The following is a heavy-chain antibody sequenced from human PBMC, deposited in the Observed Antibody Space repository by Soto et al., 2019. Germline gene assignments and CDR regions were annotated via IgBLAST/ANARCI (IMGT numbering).Heavy chain of an antibody. CDR1: GFTFSSYE. J-gene: IGHJ5*01. CDR3: ARGIAVAGTWWFDS. D-gene: IGHD6-19*01. CDR2: ISNSAYS. V-gene: IGHV3-48*03. Sequence: VQLVESGGGLVQPGGSLRLSCVASGFTFSSYEMNWVRQAPGKGLEWVSYISNSAYSNYADSVKGRFTISRDNAKNSVYLQMNSLSPGDTAVYYCARGIAVAGTWWFDSWGQGTLVTVSS.